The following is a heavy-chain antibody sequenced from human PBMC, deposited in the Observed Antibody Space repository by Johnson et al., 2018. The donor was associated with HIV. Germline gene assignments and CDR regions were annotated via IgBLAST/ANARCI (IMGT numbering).Heavy chain of an antibody. Sequence: VLLVESGGGVVQPGQSLRLSCAASGFTFRSYDMHWVRQVTGKGLAWVSVIGTAGEAYYQGSVKGRFTISRENAKNSFYLQMNSLRAEDTAVYYCARARARVTFDIWGQGTMVTVSS. V-gene: IGHV3-13*01. J-gene: IGHJ3*02. CDR3: ARARARVTFDI. CDR2: IGTAGEA. CDR1: GFTFRSYD. D-gene: IGHD2-21*01.